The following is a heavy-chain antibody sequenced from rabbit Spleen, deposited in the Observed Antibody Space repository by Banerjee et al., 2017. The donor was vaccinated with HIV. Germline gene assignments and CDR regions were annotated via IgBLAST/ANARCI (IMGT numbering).Heavy chain of an antibody. CDR2: IYSGSSGTT. CDR1: GLDFSSSYW. CDR3: ARDSTTSSDYRFSL. J-gene: IGHJ4*01. D-gene: IGHD1-1*01. V-gene: IGHV1S45*01. Sequence: QEQLVESGGDLVQPEGSLTLTCKASGLDFSSSYWICWVRQAPGKGLEWVACIYSGSSGTTYYASWAKGRFTITRSTSLNTVTLQMTSLTAADMATYFCARDSTTSSDYRFSLWGPGTLVTVS.